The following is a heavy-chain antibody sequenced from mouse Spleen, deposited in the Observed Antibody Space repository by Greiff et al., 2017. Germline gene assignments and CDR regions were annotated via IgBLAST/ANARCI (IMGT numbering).Heavy chain of an antibody. J-gene: IGHJ2*01. CDR1: GYSITSGYY. D-gene: IGHD4-1*01. CDR2: ISYDGSN. Sequence: EVKVEESGPGLVKPSQSLSLTCSVTGYSITSGYYWNWIRQFPGNKLEWMGYISYDGSNNYNPSLKNRISITRDTSKNQFFLKLNSVTTEDTATYYCARGLGGDYWGQGTTLTVSS. V-gene: IGHV3-6*01. CDR3: ARGLGGDY.